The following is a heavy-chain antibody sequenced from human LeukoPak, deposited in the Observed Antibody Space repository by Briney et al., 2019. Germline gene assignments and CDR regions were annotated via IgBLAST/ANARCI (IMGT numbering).Heavy chain of an antibody. Sequence: GASVKVSCKASRGTFSSYAISWVRQAPGQGLEWMGRIIPILGIANYAQKFQGRVTITADKSTSTAYMELSSLRSEDTAVYYCARDPHMIRAVAEAYWGQGTLVTVSS. V-gene: IGHV1-69*04. J-gene: IGHJ4*02. CDR1: RGTFSSYA. CDR3: ARDPHMIRAVAEAY. CDR2: IIPILGIA. D-gene: IGHD6-19*01.